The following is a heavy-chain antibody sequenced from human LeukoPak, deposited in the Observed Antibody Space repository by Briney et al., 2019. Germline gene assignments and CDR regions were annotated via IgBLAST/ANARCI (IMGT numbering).Heavy chain of an antibody. D-gene: IGHD4-23*01. J-gene: IGHJ4*02. CDR3: ARGGNSLHY. CDR1: GGSFSGYY. CDR2: INHSGST. Sequence: PSETLPLTCAVYGGSFSGYYWSWIRQPPGKGLEWIGEINHSGSTNYNPSLKSRVTISVDTSKNQFSLKLSSVTAADTAVYYCARGGNSLHYWGQGTLVTVSS. V-gene: IGHV4-34*01.